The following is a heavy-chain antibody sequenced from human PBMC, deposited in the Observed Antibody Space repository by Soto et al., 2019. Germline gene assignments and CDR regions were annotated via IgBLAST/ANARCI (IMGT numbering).Heavy chain of an antibody. D-gene: IGHD2-8*01. V-gene: IGHV3-33*01. CDR3: ARSPSFSNLDPRLYYFDY. Sequence: PGGSLRLSCAASGFTFSSYGMHWVRQAPGKGLEWVAVIWYDGSNKYYADSVKGRFTISRDNSKNTLYLQMNSLRAEDTAVYYCARSPSFSNLDPRLYYFDYWGQGTLVTVSS. CDR2: IWYDGSNK. CDR1: GFTFSSYG. J-gene: IGHJ4*02.